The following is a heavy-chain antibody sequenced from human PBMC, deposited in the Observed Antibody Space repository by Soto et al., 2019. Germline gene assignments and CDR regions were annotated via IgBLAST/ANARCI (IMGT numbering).Heavy chain of an antibody. CDR3: ARESEDRNSNFDY. J-gene: IGHJ4*02. CDR2: ISSTTNYI. V-gene: IGHV3-21*06. D-gene: IGHD1-1*01. Sequence: GGSLRLSCAASGFTFTRYSMNWVRQAPGKGLEWVSSISSTTNYIYYGDSMKGRFTISRDNAKNSLYLEMNSLRAEDTAVYYCARESEDRNSNFDYWGQGTMVTVYS. CDR1: GFTFTRYS.